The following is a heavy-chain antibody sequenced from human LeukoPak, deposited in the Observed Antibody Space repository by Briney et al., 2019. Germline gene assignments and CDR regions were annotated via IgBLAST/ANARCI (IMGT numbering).Heavy chain of an antibody. D-gene: IGHD2/OR15-2a*01. CDR1: GGSISSNTYY. J-gene: IGHJ4*02. CDR2: IYYGGSS. V-gene: IGHV4-39*01. CDR3: ARHSALTTFTFDY. Sequence: SETLSLTCTVSGGSISSNTYYWDWIRQPPGKGLECIGSIYYGGSSYYSPSLRSRVTISVDTSKNQFSLKLSSVTAADTAVYYCARHSALTTFTFDYWGQGTLVTVSS.